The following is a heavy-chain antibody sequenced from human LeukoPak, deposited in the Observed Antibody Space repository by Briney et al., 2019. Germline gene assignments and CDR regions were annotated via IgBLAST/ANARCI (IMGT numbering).Heavy chain of an antibody. Sequence: SVKVSCKASGGTFSSYAISLVRQAPGQGLEWMGGIIPIFGTANYAQKFQGRVTITADESTSTAYMELSSLRSEDTAVYYCARVDRQWLVGNLDYWGQGTLVTVSS. V-gene: IGHV1-69*13. J-gene: IGHJ4*02. D-gene: IGHD6-19*01. CDR2: IIPIFGTA. CDR1: GGTFSSYA. CDR3: ARVDRQWLVGNLDY.